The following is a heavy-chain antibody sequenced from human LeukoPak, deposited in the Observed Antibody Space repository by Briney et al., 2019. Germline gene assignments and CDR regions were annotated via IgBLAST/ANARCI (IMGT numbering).Heavy chain of an antibody. J-gene: IGHJ4*02. CDR1: GFTFDDYG. Sequence: PGGSLRLSCAASGFTFDDYGMSWVRQAPGKGLEWVSGINWNGGSTGYADSVKGRFTISRDNAKNSLYLQMNSLRAEDTALYYCAGTGYSSGWYAAGYYFDYWGQGTLVTVSS. D-gene: IGHD6-19*01. CDR3: AGTGYSSGWYAAGYYFDY. CDR2: INWNGGST. V-gene: IGHV3-20*04.